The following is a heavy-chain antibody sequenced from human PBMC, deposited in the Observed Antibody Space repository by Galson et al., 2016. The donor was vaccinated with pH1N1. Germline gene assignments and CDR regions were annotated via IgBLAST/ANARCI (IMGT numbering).Heavy chain of an antibody. V-gene: IGHV3-7*01. D-gene: IGHD6-13*01. Sequence: SLRLSCAAFGFTFTDFWMTWVRQPPGRGLEWVANIKQDGSDQNYVDSVKGRFTISRDNAKNSLYLQMDSLGAEDTAVYYCIRECWSLYHWGQGTLVTVST. J-gene: IGHJ5*02. CDR1: GFTFTDFW. CDR2: IKQDGSDQ. CDR3: IRECWSLYH.